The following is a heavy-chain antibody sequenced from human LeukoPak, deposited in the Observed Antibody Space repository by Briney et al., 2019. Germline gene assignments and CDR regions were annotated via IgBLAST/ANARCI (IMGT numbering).Heavy chain of an antibody. V-gene: IGHV1-18*01. J-gene: IGHJ4*02. CDR1: GYTFTSYG. D-gene: IGHD6-6*01. CDR3: ATFIAARPWDY. CDR2: ISAYNGNT. Sequence: GASVKVSCKASGYTFTSYGITWVRQAPGQGLEWMGWISAYNGNTNYAQKLQGRVTMTTDTSTSTAYMELRSLRSDDTAVYYCATFIAARPWDYWGQGTLVTVSS.